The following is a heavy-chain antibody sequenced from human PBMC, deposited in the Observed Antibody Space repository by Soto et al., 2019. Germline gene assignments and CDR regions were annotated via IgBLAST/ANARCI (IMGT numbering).Heavy chain of an antibody. V-gene: IGHV4-39*01. CDR2: IYYSGST. D-gene: IGHD6-19*01. Sequence: PSETLSLTCTVSGCSISSSSYYWGWIRQPPGKGLEWIGSIYYSGSTYYNPSLKSRVTISVDTSKNQFSLKLSSVTAADTAVYYCARTRAVWFDPWGQGTLVTVSS. CDR1: GCSISSSSYY. CDR3: ARTRAVWFDP. J-gene: IGHJ5*02.